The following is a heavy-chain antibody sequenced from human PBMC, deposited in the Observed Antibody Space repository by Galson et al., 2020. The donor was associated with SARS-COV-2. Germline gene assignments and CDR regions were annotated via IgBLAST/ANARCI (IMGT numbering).Heavy chain of an antibody. D-gene: IGHD1-26*01. Sequence: GESLSLSCAVSGFIINNYSMHWVRQPPAQRLERVAVIADDGTNKYDADSVKGRFTISRDNSKHTLYLRMNSLRAEDTAVYYCAAGGYNGRGGQGTLVTVSS. CDR2: IADDGTNK. CDR1: GFIINNYS. CDR3: AAGGYNGR. J-gene: IGHJ1*01. V-gene: IGHV3-30*03.